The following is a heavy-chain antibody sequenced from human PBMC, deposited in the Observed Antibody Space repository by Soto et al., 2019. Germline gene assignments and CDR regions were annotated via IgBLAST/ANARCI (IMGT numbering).Heavy chain of an antibody. V-gene: IGHV4-34*01. CDR2: INHSGST. D-gene: IGHD6-19*01. J-gene: IGHJ6*02. CDR3: ARGRRYSSGLNYYYGMDV. CDR1: GGSFSGYY. Sequence: SETLSLTCAVYGGSFSGYYWSWIRQPPGKGLEWIGEINHSGSTKYNPSLKSRVTISVDTSKNQFSLKLSSVTAADTAVYYCARGRRYSSGLNYYYGMDVWGQGTTVTVSS.